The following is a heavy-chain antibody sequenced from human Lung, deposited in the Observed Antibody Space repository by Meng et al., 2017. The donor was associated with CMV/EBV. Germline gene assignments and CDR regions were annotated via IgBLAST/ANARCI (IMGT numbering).Heavy chain of an antibody. J-gene: IGHJ3*02. D-gene: IGHD6-13*01. V-gene: IGHV3-21*01. CDR3: AKVHKRYSSSWYEKNGAFDI. Sequence: SFALHWVRQAPGKGLEWVSSISSSRSFIYYADSVKGRFTISRDNAKNSLYLQMNSLRAEDTAVYYCAKVHKRYSSSWYEKNGAFDIWGQGTMVTVSS. CDR1: SFA. CDR2: ISSSRSFI.